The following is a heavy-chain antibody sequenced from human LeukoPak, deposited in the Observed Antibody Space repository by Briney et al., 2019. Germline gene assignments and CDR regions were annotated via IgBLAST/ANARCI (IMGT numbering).Heavy chain of an antibody. CDR3: ARQVTVGSFFDY. D-gene: IGHD2-21*02. J-gene: IGHJ4*02. Sequence: SETLSLTCTVYGGSFNDYYWNWIRQPPGKGLEWIGEIIHGGTTNYNPSLKSRVTISVDTSKNQFSLDLTSVTAADTAVYYCARQVTVGSFFDYWGQGTLVTVSS. CDR1: GGSFNDYY. V-gene: IGHV4-34*12. CDR2: IIHGGTT.